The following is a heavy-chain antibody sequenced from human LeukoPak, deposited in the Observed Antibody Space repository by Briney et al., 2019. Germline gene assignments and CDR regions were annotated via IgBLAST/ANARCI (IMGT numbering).Heavy chain of an antibody. J-gene: IGHJ4*02. CDR2: IRSDGNIK. V-gene: IGHV3-30*02. Sequence: PGGSLRLSCAASGFTFNRYAIHWVRQAPGKGLEWVAFIRSDGNIKYYADSVKGRFTISRDNSKNTVYLQMSSLRPEDTAVYYCAKDSPVLTYWGQGTLVTVSS. CDR1: GFTFNRYA. CDR3: AKDSPVLTY.